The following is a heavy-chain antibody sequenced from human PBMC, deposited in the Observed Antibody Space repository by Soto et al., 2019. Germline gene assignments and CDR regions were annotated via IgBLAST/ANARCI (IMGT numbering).Heavy chain of an antibody. J-gene: IGHJ4*02. CDR2: IYYSGST. CDR3: GVVVVPAAVHY. D-gene: IGHD2-2*01. Sequence: NPSETLSLTCTVSGGSISSYYWSWIRQPPGKGLEWIGYIYYSGSTNYNPSLKSRVTISVDTSKNQFSLDLSSVTAADTAVYYCGVVVVPAAVHYWGQGTLVTVSS. V-gene: IGHV4-59*12. CDR1: GGSISSYY.